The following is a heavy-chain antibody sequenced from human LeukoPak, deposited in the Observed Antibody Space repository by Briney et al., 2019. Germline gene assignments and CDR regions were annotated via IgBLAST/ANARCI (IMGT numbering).Heavy chain of an antibody. V-gene: IGHV4-31*02. CDR3: ARAARGYLYYFDY. J-gene: IGHJ4*02. Sequence: GSTYYSPSLKSRVTISLDTSKNQFSLMLSSVTAADTAVYYCARAARGYLYYFDYWGQGTLVTVSS. D-gene: IGHD3-22*01. CDR2: GST.